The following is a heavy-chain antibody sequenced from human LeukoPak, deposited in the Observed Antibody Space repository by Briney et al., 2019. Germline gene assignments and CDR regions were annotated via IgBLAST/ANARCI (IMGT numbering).Heavy chain of an antibody. D-gene: IGHD3-3*01. CDR2: FNPSGGTT. CDR1: GYTFTSYH. V-gene: IGHV1-46*01. Sequence: ASVKVSCKASGYTFTSYHMHWVRQAPGQGLEWMGTFNPSGGTTNYAQKFRGRVTMTRDMSTSTVYMELSSLRSEDTAVYYCAREAITIFGVVRIQTTYGPHRFDPWGQGTLVTVSS. J-gene: IGHJ5*02. CDR3: AREAITIFGVVRIQTTYGPHRFDP.